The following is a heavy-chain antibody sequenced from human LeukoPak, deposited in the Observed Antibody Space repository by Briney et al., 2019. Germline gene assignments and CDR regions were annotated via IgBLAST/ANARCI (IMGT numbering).Heavy chain of an antibody. D-gene: IGHD2-8*01. J-gene: IGHJ4*02. Sequence: GGSLRLSCAASGFTFSDYWMFWVRQPPGKGPVWVSRINTDGSSTTYADSVKGRFTISRDNAKNTLYLQMNSLRAEDTAVYYCAKDEIGYCTNGVCYDFDYWGQGTLVTVSS. CDR3: AKDEIGYCTNGVCYDFDY. CDR2: INTDGSST. CDR1: GFTFSDYW. V-gene: IGHV3-74*01.